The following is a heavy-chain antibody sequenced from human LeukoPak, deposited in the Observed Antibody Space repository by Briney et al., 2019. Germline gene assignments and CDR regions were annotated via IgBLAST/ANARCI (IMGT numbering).Heavy chain of an antibody. D-gene: IGHD6-19*01. V-gene: IGHV1-18*01. CDR2: ISAYNGNT. Sequence: VASVKVSCKASGYTFTSYGISWVRQAPGQGLEWMGWISAYNGNTNYAQKLQGRVTMTTDTSTSTAYMELRSPRPDDTAVYYCARESKPGIAVAGTFSNNDYWGQGTLVTVSS. CDR1: GYTFTSYG. CDR3: ARESKPGIAVAGTFSNNDY. J-gene: IGHJ4*02.